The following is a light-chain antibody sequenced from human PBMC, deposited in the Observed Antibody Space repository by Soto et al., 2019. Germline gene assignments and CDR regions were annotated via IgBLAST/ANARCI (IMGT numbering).Light chain of an antibody. Sequence: VLTQPASVSGSPGQSITISCTGTISDVGSHNLVSWYQQHPDKAPKLIIYEVNERPSGVSSRFSGSKSGNTASLTVSGLQPDDEADYHCCSFAGSNPFPYVFGTGTKVTVL. V-gene: IGLV2-23*02. CDR3: CSFAGSNPFPYV. CDR1: ISDVGSHNL. CDR2: EVN. J-gene: IGLJ1*01.